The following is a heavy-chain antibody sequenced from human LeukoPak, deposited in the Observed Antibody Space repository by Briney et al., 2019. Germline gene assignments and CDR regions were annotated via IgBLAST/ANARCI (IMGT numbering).Heavy chain of an antibody. CDR2: ISSSSSYI. Sequence: PGGSLRLSCAASGFTFSGYSMNWVRQAPGKGLEWVSSISSSSSYIYYADSVKGRFTISRDNAKNSLYLQMNSLRAEDTAVYYCARVVHRYAFDIWGQGTMVTVSS. CDR1: GFTFSGYS. CDR3: ARVVHRYAFDI. V-gene: IGHV3-21*01. J-gene: IGHJ3*02. D-gene: IGHD1-1*01.